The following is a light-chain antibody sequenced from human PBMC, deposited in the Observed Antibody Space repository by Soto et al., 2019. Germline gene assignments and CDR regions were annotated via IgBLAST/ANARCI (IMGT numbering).Light chain of an antibody. J-gene: IGKJ4*01. CDR3: QQYNSYSGALT. CDR1: QTISSW. V-gene: IGKV1-5*01. Sequence: DIQMTQSPSTLSGSVGDRVTITCRASQTISSWLAWYQQKPGKAPKLLIYDASSLESGVPSRFSGSGSGTEFTLTISSLQPDDFATYYCQQYNSYSGALTFGGGTKVEIK. CDR2: DAS.